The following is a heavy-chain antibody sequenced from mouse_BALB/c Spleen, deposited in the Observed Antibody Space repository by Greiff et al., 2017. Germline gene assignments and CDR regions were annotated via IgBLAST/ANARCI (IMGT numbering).Heavy chain of an antibody. Sequence: VQLKESGAELVKPGASVKLSCTASGFNIKDTYMHWVKQRPEQGLEWIGRIDPANGNTIYDPKFQGKATITADTSSNTAYLQLSSLTSEDTAVYYGARNYYGYGAYWGQGTLVTVAA. CDR1: GFNIKDTY. CDR3: ARNYYGYGAY. D-gene: IGHD2-2*01. J-gene: IGHJ3*01. CDR2: IDPANGNT. V-gene: IGHV14-3*02.